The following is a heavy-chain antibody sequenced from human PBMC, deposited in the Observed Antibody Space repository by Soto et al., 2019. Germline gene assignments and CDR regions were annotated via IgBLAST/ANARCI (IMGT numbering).Heavy chain of an antibody. CDR3: ARVYSWSDNYYYYYMDV. J-gene: IGHJ6*03. V-gene: IGHV3-66*01. CDR2: IYSGGST. D-gene: IGHD3-3*01. Sequence: EVQLVESGGGLVQPGGSLRLSCAASGFTVSSNHMSWARQAPGKGLEWVSLIYSGGSTYYADSVKGTFTISRDNSKNTVYLQMNSLRAEDTAVYYCARVYSWSDNYYYYYMDVWGTGTTVTVSS. CDR1: GFTVSSNH.